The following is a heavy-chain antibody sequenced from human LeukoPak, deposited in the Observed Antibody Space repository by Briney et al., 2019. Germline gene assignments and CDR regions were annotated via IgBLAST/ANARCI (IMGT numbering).Heavy chain of an antibody. CDR2: IYYSGST. D-gene: IGHD1-26*01. CDR3: ARELVGATPIFDY. V-gene: IGHV4-31*03. Sequence: PSETLPLKCNVSGGSISSGGYYWCWIRHHPRKVLEWVGYIYYSGSTYYNPSLKSRVTISVDTSKNQFSLKLSSVTAADTAVYYCARELVGATPIFDYWGQGTLVTVSS. CDR1: GGSISSGGYY. J-gene: IGHJ4*02.